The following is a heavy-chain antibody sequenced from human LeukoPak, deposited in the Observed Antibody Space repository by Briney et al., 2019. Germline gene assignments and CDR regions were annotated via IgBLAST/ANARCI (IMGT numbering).Heavy chain of an antibody. Sequence: PGGSLRLSCAASGFTFSSYGMHWVRQAPGKGLEWVAVIWYDGSNKYYADSMKGRFTISRDNSKNTLYLQMNSLRAEDTAVYYCARDQGSETYYYDSSGYGIDYWGQGTLVTVSS. V-gene: IGHV3-33*01. J-gene: IGHJ4*02. D-gene: IGHD3-22*01. CDR2: IWYDGSNK. CDR1: GFTFSSYG. CDR3: ARDQGSETYYYDSSGYGIDY.